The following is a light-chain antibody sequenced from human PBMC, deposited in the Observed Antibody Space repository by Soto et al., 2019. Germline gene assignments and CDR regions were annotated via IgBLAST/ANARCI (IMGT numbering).Light chain of an antibody. CDR3: CSYAGSYSYV. CDR1: SNDVGGYNF. V-gene: IGLV2-11*01. J-gene: IGLJ1*01. Sequence: QSALTQPRSESGSPGQSVTISCTGTSNDVGGYNFVSWYQQHPGKAPKLMIYDVTKRPSGVPDRFSGSKSGNTASLTISGLQAEDEADYYCCSYAGSYSYVFGTGTKVTVL. CDR2: DVT.